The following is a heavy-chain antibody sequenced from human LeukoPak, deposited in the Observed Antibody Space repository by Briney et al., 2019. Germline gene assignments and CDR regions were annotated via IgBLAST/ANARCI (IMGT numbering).Heavy chain of an antibody. D-gene: IGHD4-11*01. Sequence: ASVKVSCKASGNGFPYFDVNWVRQASGQGLEWIGWVNPHSDNAGYGQRFQGRVTITTDISTATVYMELSSPISDDTAVYYCAKARKATTSTDYSYLYYMDVWGQGTTVTVSS. CDR3: AKARKATTSTDYSYLYYMDV. CDR2: VNPHSDNA. CDR1: GNGFPYFD. J-gene: IGHJ6*02. V-gene: IGHV1-8*02.